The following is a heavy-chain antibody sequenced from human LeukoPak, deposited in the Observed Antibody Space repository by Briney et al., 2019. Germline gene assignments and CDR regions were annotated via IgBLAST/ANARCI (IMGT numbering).Heavy chain of an antibody. CDR3: ARDLRTEQQQH. V-gene: IGHV3-21*01. D-gene: IGHD3-16*01. J-gene: IGHJ1*01. Sequence: KSGGSLRLSCAASGFTFSSSIMNWVRQAPGKGLEWVSSISVTSTYIFYADSVKGRFTISRDNARHSLYLQMNSLRAEDTAVYYCARDLRTEQQQHWGQGTLVIVSS. CDR2: ISVTSTYI. CDR1: GFTFSSSI.